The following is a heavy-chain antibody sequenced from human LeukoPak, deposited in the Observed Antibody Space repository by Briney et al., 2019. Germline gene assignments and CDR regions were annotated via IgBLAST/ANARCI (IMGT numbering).Heavy chain of an antibody. V-gene: IGHV1-46*01. CDR3: ARGGKVYSSSWYRAPIEYYFDY. J-gene: IGHJ4*02. CDR2: INPSGGST. Sequence: ASVKVSCKASGYTFTSYYMHWVRQAPGQGLEWMGIINPSGGSTSYAQKFQGRVTMTRDTSTSTVYMELSSLRSEDTAVYYCARGGKVYSSSWYRAPIEYYFDYWAREPWSPSPQ. CDR1: GYTFTSYY. D-gene: IGHD6-13*01.